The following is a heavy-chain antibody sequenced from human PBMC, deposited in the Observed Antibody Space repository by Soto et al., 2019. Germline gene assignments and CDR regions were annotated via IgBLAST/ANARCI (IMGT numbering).Heavy chain of an antibody. J-gene: IGHJ6*02. V-gene: IGHV4-30-4*01. CDR3: ARGIVVGPAAIPSDYYGMDV. Sequence: QVQLQESGPGLVKPSQTLSLTCTVSGGSISSGDYYWSWIRQPPGKGLEWIGYIYYSVSTYYNPSLKSRFTISVDTSKNQFSLKLSSVTAADTAVYYCARGIVVGPAAIPSDYYGMDVWGQGTTVTVSS. CDR2: IYYSVST. D-gene: IGHD2-2*01. CDR1: GGSISSGDYY.